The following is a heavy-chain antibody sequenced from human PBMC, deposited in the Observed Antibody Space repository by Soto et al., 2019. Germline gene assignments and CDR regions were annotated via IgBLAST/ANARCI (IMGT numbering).Heavy chain of an antibody. V-gene: IGHV3-49*04. CDR3: TRSRGAAGGFDP. D-gene: IGHD6-13*01. CDR2: IRSKAYGGTT. J-gene: IGHJ5*02. Sequence: GGSLRLSCAASGFTFSDYAMHWVRQAPGKGLEWVGFIRSKAYGGTTEYAASVKGRFTISRDDSKSIAYLQMNSLKTEDTAVYFCTRSRGAAGGFDPWGQGTLVTVSS. CDR1: GFTFSDYA.